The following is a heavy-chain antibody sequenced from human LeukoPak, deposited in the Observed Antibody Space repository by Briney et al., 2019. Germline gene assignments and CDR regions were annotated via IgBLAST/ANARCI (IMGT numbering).Heavy chain of an antibody. D-gene: IGHD6-13*01. J-gene: IGHJ4*02. CDR3: ASAGVAAAGKGLAPRKTAFDY. V-gene: IGHV1-69*05. CDR1: GGTFSSYA. Sequence: ASVKVSCKASGGTFSSYAISWVRQAPGQGLGWMGGIIPIFGTANYAQKFQGRVTITTDESTSTAYMELSSLRSEDTAVYYCASAGVAAAGKGLAPRKTAFDYWGQGTLVTVSS. CDR2: IIPIFGTA.